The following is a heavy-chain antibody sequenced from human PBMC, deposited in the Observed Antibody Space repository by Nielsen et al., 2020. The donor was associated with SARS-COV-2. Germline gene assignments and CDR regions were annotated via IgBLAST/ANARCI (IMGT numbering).Heavy chain of an antibody. V-gene: IGHV3-21*01. CDR3: ARDFGSLVYYYYGMDV. D-gene: IGHD3-3*01. Sequence: GESMKISCAASGFTFSSYSMNWVSTAPGKGLEWVSSISSSSSYIYYADSVKGRFTISRENAKNSLYLQMNSLRAEDTAVYYCARDFGSLVYYYYGMDVWGQGTTVTFSS. CDR2: ISSSSSYI. J-gene: IGHJ6*02. CDR1: GFTFSSYS.